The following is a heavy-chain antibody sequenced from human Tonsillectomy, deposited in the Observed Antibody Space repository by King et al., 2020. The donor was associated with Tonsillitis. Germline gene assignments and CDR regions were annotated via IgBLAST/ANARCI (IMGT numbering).Heavy chain of an antibody. CDR1: GYTFTFYG. J-gene: IGHJ4*02. CDR3: ARANARWFEY. Sequence: QLVQSGAEVKKPGASVKVSCKASGYTFTFYGISWVRQAPGQGLEWMGWISAYNGNTKYAGKFQGRVTVTTDTSTSTAYMELRNLRSDDAAVYYCARANARWFEYWGQGTLVTVSS. D-gene: IGHD4-23*01. CDR2: ISAYNGNT. V-gene: IGHV1-18*01.